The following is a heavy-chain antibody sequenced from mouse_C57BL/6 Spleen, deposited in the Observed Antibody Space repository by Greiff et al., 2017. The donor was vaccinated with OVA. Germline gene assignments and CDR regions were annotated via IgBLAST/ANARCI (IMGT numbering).Heavy chain of an antibody. Sequence: EVQVVESGGGLVKPGGSLKLSCAASGFTFSDYGMHWVRQAPEKGLEWVAYISSGSSTIYYADTVKGRFTISRDNAKNTLFLQMTSLRSEDTAMYYCARDTGRGLYYFDYWGQGTTLTVSS. J-gene: IGHJ2*01. CDR2: ISSGSSTI. CDR3: ARDTGRGLYYFDY. V-gene: IGHV5-17*01. CDR1: GFTFSDYG. D-gene: IGHD4-1*01.